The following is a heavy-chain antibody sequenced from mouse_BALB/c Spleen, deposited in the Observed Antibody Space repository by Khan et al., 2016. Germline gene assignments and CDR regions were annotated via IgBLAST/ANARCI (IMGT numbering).Heavy chain of an antibody. J-gene: IGHJ4*01. CDR2: IDPANGNS. V-gene: IGHV14-3*02. CDR1: GFNIKDTY. Sequence: EVQLQESGAELVKPGASVKVSCTASGFNIKDTYMHWVKQRPEQGLEWIGKIDPANGNSKYDPKFQGRATITADTSSNTAYLQLSTLTSEDTAVYCCARSGYGLYYYVMDYWGQGTSVTVSS. D-gene: IGHD2-2*01. CDR3: ARSGYGLYYYVMDY.